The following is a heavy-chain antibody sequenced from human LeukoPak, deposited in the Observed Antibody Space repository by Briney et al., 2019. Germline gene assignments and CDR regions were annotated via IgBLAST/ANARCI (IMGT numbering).Heavy chain of an antibody. D-gene: IGHD2-8*01. J-gene: IGHJ4*02. CDR2: IKQDGADK. Sequence: GGSLRLSCAAAGFTFSNYWMTWVRRAPGKGLEWVANIKQDGADKYYVDSVKGRFTISRDNSKNSLYLQMNSLRAEDTAVYYCARNMLSVLALTGGFDRWGQGTLVTVSS. CDR1: GFTFSNYW. CDR3: ARNMLSVLALTGGFDR. V-gene: IGHV3-7*01.